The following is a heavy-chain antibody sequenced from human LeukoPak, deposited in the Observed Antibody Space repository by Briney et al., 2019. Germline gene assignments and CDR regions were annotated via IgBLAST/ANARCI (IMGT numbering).Heavy chain of an antibody. CDR1: GGSFSGYY. J-gene: IGHJ6*03. V-gene: IGHV4-34*01. Sequence: SETLSLTCAVYGGSFSGYYWSWIRQPPGKGLEWIGEINHSGSTNYNPSLKSRVTISVDTSKNRFSLKLSSVTAADTAVYYCARHYRDTMVRGVQLIYYYYYYMDVWGKGTTVTISS. CDR3: ARHYRDTMVRGVQLIYYYYYYMDV. CDR2: INHSGST. D-gene: IGHD3-10*01.